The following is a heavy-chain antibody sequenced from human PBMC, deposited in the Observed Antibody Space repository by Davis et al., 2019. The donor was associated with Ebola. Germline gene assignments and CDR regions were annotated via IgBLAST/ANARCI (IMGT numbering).Heavy chain of an antibody. CDR3: ARHGGFGELLYYYGMDV. CDR2: IYYSGST. Sequence: GSLRLSCTVSGGSISSSSYYWGWIRQPPGKGLEWIGYIYYSGSTNYNPSLKSRVTISVDTSKNQFSLKLSSVTAADTAVYYCARHGGFGELLYYYGMDVWGQGTTVTVSS. V-gene: IGHV4-61*05. D-gene: IGHD3-10*01. CDR1: GGSISSSSYY. J-gene: IGHJ6*02.